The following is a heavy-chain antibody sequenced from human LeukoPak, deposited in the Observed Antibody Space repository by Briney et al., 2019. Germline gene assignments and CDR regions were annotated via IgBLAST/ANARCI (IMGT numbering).Heavy chain of an antibody. CDR3: ARVPIYYFDY. Sequence: PGGSLRPSCAASGFTFSSYWMNWVRQAPGKGLEWVANIKEDGSEKDYVDSVKGRFTISRDNAKNSLYLQMNSLRAEDTAVYYCARVPIYYFDYWGQGTLVTVSS. D-gene: IGHD3-3*02. CDR2: IKEDGSEK. J-gene: IGHJ4*02. V-gene: IGHV3-7*01. CDR1: GFTFSSYW.